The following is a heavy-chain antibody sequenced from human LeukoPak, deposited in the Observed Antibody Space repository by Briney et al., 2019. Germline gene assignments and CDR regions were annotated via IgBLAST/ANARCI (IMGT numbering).Heavy chain of an antibody. J-gene: IGHJ4*02. CDR3: ATFDSSGYYTLFDY. CDR1: GYTFTSYG. V-gene: IGHV1-18*01. D-gene: IGHD3-22*01. CDR2: ISAYNGNT. Sequence: GASVKVSCKASGYTFTSYGISWVRQAPGQGLEWMGWISAYNGNTNYAQKLQGRVTMTTDTSTSTAYMELRSLRSDDTAVYYCATFDSSGYYTLFDYWGQGTLVTVSS.